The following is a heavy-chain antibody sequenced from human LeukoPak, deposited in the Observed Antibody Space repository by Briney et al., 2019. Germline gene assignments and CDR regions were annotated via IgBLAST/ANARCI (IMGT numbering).Heavy chain of an antibody. CDR1: GYTFTSYG. J-gene: IGHJ6*02. Sequence: ASVKVSCKASGYTFTSYGISWVRQAPGQGLEWMGWINPNSGGTNYAQKFQGWVTMTRDTSISTAYMELSRLRSDDTAVYYCAKGGGYSYGLYYYYYGMDVWGQGTTVTVSS. CDR2: INPNSGGT. D-gene: IGHD5-18*01. CDR3: AKGGGYSYGLYYYYYGMDV. V-gene: IGHV1-2*04.